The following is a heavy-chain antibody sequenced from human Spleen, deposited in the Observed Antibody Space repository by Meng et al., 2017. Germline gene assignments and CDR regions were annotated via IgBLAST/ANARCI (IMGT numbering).Heavy chain of an antibody. CDR1: GGSFSGYY. Sequence: QVKLKQWGAGLLKPSETLSLTCAVYGGSFSGYYWSWIRQPPGKGLEWIGEINHSGSTNYNPSLKRRVTISVDTSKNQFSLKLSSVTAADTAVYYCARVSRGWSGYYGYWGQGTLVTVSS. V-gene: IGHV4-34*01. J-gene: IGHJ4*02. CDR3: ARVSRGWSGYYGY. D-gene: IGHD3-3*01. CDR2: INHSGST.